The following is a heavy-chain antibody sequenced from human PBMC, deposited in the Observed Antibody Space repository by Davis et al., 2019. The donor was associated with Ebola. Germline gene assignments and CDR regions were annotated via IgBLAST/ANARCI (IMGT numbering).Heavy chain of an antibody. CDR2: IYTSGST. V-gene: IGHV4-61*09. CDR1: GGAISSGSYF. CDR3: ARDRDPYSSFWPDAFDI. D-gene: IGHD3-22*01. Sequence: LRLSCTVSGGAISSGSYFWSWIRQPAGKGLEWVGHIYTSGSTKINPALKSRVTISVDTSKNQFSLRLSSVTAADTAVYYCARDRDPYSSFWPDAFDIWGQGTMVTVSS. J-gene: IGHJ3*02.